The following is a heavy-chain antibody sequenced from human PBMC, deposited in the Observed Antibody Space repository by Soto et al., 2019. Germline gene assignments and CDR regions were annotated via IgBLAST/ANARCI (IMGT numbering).Heavy chain of an antibody. D-gene: IGHD3-22*01. J-gene: IGHJ4*02. V-gene: IGHV4-59*01. CDR1: GGSISPYC. Sequence: SETLSLTCTVSGGSISPYCWSWIRQSPGKGLEWIGYIYYSGSTNYNPSFKSRVTISVDTSKSQFSLKLSSVTAAATEVYYRARHPGYDSSGYYYFDHWGQGTLVTVS. CDR2: IYYSGST. CDR3: ARHPGYDSSGYYYFDH.